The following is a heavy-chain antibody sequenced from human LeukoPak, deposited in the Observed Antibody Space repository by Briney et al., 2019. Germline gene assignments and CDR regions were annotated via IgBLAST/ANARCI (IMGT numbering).Heavy chain of an antibody. V-gene: IGHV3-7*01. CDR1: GFTFSSYW. J-gene: IGHJ6*03. CDR2: IKQDGSEK. D-gene: IGHD6-19*01. Sequence: PGGSLRLSCAASGFTFSSYWMSWVRQAPGKGLEWVANIKQDGSEKYYVDSVKGRFTISRDNAKNSLYLQMNSLRAEDTAVYYCARVLSGWYYDYYYYMDVWGKGTTVTVSS. CDR3: ARVLSGWYYDYYYYMDV.